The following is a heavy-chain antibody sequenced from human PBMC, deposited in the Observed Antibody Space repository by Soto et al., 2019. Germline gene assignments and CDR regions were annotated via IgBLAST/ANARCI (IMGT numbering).Heavy chain of an antibody. CDR2: MDPNTGDT. CDR3: ARMQKLSGSGIPWFDP. D-gene: IGHD3-22*01. J-gene: IGHJ5*02. V-gene: IGHV1-8*02. Sequence: ASVKVSCKASGYTFTSYNIDWVRQATGQGLEWMGWMDPNTGDTGYAQKFQGRVTMTRDTSIGTAYMELSSLTSEDAAVYYCARMQKLSGSGIPWFDPWGQGTLVTV. CDR1: GYTFTSYN.